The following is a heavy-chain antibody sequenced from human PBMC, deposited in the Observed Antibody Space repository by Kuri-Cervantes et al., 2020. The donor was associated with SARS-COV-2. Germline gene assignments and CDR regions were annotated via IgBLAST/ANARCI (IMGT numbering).Heavy chain of an antibody. V-gene: IGHV1-18*01. CDR3: ARSHTLYGGNSSPWDY. J-gene: IGHJ4*02. CDR1: ETTFPNYD. D-gene: IGHD4-23*01. CDR2: ISTYNGNT. Sequence: ASVKVSCKAPETTFPNYDINWVRQAPGQGLEWMGWISTYNGNTNYAQILQGRVTMTTDTSTSTAYMELRSLRSFDTAVYYCARSHTLYGGNSSPWDYWGQGTLVTVSS.